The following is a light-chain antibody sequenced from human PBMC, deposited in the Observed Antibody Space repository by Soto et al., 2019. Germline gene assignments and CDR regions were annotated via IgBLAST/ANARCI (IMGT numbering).Light chain of an antibody. J-gene: IGKJ3*01. Sequence: ELVLTQSPGTLSSSPGERATLSCRASQSIASSYLAWYQQRPGQAPRLLVSGTSSRATGIPERFSGSESGTDFTLTITRLEPEDFAVYYCQHYDTSPFTFGPGTKVDIK. CDR2: GTS. V-gene: IGKV3-20*01. CDR3: QHYDTSPFT. CDR1: QSIASSY.